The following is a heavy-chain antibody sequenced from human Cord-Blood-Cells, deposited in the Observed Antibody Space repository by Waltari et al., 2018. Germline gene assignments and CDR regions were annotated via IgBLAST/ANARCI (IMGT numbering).Heavy chain of an antibody. V-gene: IGHV3-53*04. J-gene: IGHJ4*02. CDR1: GFTVSSNY. CDR2: IYSGGST. CDR3: ARVTGTYYFDY. Sequence: EVQLVESGGGLVQPGGSLRLSCAASGFTVSSNYMSWVRQAPGKGLEWVSVIYSGGSTYYADSVKGRFTISRHNSKNTLYLQMNSLRAEDMAVYYCARVTGTYYFDYWGQGTLVTVSS. D-gene: IGHD1-20*01.